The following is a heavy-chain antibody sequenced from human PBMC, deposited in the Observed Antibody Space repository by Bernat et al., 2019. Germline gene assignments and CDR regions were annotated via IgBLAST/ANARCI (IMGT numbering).Heavy chain of an antibody. CDR1: GYTFTGYY. V-gene: IGHV1-2*04. CDR2: INPNSGGT. CDR3: ARALMITFGGVAFDY. D-gene: IGHD3-16*01. J-gene: IGHJ4*02. Sequence: QVQLVQSGAEVKKPGASVKVSCKASGYTFTGYYMHWVRQAPGQGLEWMGWINPNSGGTNYAQKFQGWVTMTRDTSISTAYMELSRLRSDDTAVYYCARALMITFGGVAFDYWGQGALVIVSS.